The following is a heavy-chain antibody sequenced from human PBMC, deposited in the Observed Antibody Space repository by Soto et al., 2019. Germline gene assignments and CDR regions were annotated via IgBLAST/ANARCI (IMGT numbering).Heavy chain of an antibody. V-gene: IGHV3-33*08. CDR1: GFTFSRYA. J-gene: IGHJ4*02. Sequence: GGSLRLSCAASGFTFSRYAMHWVRQAPGKGLEWVAVIWNDGSDKYYADSVKGRFTISRDNSENTLYLQMNSLRSEDTAVYYCASKLAEGYWGQGTLVTVSS. CDR3: ASKLAEGY. CDR2: IWNDGSDK. D-gene: IGHD1-1*01.